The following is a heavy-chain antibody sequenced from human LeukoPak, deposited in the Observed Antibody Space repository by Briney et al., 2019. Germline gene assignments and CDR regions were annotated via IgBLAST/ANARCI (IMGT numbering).Heavy chain of an antibody. CDR2: ISSSGSTI. D-gene: IGHD3-3*01. V-gene: IGHV3-11*01. Sequence: GGSLRLSCAASGFTFSDYYMSWIRQAPGKGLEWVSYISSSGSTIYYAESVKGRFTISRDNAKNSLYLQMNSLRAEDTAVYYCARSVGYDFWSGYYTTDTYNWFDPWGQGTLVTVSS. J-gene: IGHJ5*02. CDR3: ARSVGYDFWSGYYTTDTYNWFDP. CDR1: GFTFSDYY.